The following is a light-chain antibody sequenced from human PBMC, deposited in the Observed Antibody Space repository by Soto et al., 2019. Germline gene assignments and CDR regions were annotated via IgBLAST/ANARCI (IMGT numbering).Light chain of an antibody. CDR3: QQTYMVPYT. CDR2: GVS. Sequence: DIQMTQFPSSLSASAGERGTITCRASKSVSTYLSWYVQEPGSAPKLLIYGVSKLESGIAPRCTGSGIATEFTLTINSLQPEDFAVYYCQQTYMVPYTFGQGTKVEI. J-gene: IGKJ2*01. CDR1: KSVSTY. V-gene: IGKV1-39*01.